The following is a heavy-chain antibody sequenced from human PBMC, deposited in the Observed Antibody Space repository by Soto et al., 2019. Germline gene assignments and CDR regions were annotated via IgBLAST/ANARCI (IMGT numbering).Heavy chain of an antibody. Sequence: QVQLQESGPGLVKPSESLSLTCTVSGGSISTYYWSWLRQTPGKGLEWIGHVDRSGNTNYNPSLKSRLTISVDTSNNQFSLKLNSVTAQDAAVYYCARHRYRTQSNGVMTPFEAFDLWGRGTVVNVSS. V-gene: IGHV4-59*08. CDR2: VDRSGNT. D-gene: IGHD3-3*01. J-gene: IGHJ3*01. CDR3: ARHRYRTQSNGVMTPFEAFDL. CDR1: GGSISTYY.